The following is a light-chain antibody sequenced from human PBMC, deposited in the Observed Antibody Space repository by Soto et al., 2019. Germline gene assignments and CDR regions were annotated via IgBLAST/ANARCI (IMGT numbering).Light chain of an antibody. CDR1: QTIDVW. CDR3: LQYNSYTYA. Sequence: DIPMTQSPSTLSASVGDRVTITCRASQTIDVWLAWYQQKPGKAPQLLIYDASTLESGVPSRFSGSGSGTEFTLTINSLQPDDFATYYCLQYNSYTYAFGQGTKLEIK. CDR2: DAS. J-gene: IGKJ2*01. V-gene: IGKV1-5*01.